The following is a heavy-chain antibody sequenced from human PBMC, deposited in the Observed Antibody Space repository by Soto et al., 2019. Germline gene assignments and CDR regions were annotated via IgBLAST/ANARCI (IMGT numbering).Heavy chain of an antibody. J-gene: IGHJ6*02. CDR3: ASGLVPAAMGGYYYYGMDV. CDR1: GYSLTSYW. Sequence: GESLKISCKGSGYSLTSYWISWVRQMPGKGLEWMGRIDPSDSYTNYSPSFQGHVTISADKSISTAYLQWSSPKASDTAMYYCASGLVPAAMGGYYYYGMDVWGQGTTVTVSS. V-gene: IGHV5-10-1*01. CDR2: IDPSDSYT. D-gene: IGHD2-2*01.